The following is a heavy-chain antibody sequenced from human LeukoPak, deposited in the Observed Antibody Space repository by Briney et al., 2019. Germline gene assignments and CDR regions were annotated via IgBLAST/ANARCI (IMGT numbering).Heavy chain of an antibody. V-gene: IGHV4-34*01. CDR3: ARGDIVVVPSARSLYYYMDV. J-gene: IGHJ6*03. Sequence: SETLSLTCAVYGGSFSGYYWSWIRQPPGMGLEWIGEISHSGSTNYNPSLKSRVTISVDTSKKQFSLKLSSVTAADTAVYYCARGDIVVVPSARSLYYYMDVWGKGTTVTVSS. D-gene: IGHD2-2*01. CDR2: ISHSGST. CDR1: GGSFSGYY.